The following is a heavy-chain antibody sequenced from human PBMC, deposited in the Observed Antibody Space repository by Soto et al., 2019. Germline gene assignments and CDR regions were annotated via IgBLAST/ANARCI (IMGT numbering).Heavy chain of an antibody. J-gene: IGHJ6*03. D-gene: IGHD3-3*01. CDR1: GGSISSYY. V-gene: IGHV4-59*01. CDR2: IYYSGST. CDR3: ARVLKTSYYDFWSGYSWRKGENYYYYYMDV. Sequence: SETLSLTCTVSGGSISSYYWSWIRQPPGKGLEWIGYIYYSGSTNYNPSLKSRVTISVDTSKNQFSLKLSSVTAADTAVYYCARVLKTSYYDFWSGYSWRKGENYYYYYMDVWGKGTTVTVSS.